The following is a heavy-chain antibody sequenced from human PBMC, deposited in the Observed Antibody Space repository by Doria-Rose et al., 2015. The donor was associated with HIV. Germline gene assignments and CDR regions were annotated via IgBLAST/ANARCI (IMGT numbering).Heavy chain of an antibody. CDR1: GVSLSSPGMG. V-gene: IGHV2-26*01. Sequence: QVTLKESGPVLVKPTETLTLTCTVSGVSLSSPGMGVSWIRQPPGKALEWLANIFSDDERSYKTSLESRLTISRGTSKSQVVLTMTDMDPVDTVTYYCARIKSSRWYHKYYFDFWGQGTLVIVSA. CDR2: IFSDDER. D-gene: IGHD6-13*01. CDR3: ARIKSSRWYHKYYFDF. J-gene: IGHJ4*02.